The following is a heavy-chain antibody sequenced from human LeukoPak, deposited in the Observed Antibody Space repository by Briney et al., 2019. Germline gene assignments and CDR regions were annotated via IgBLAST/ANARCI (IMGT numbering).Heavy chain of an antibody. CDR2: IIVGSGRT. D-gene: IGHD1-26*01. V-gene: IGHV1-58*02. Sequence: SVKVSCKTSGFTFSNSAMQWVRQARGQRLEWIGWIIVGSGRTYYAQNLQERITITRDMSTNTAYMELSSLRSDDTAVYYCAAELYSGTYGRCCSFAFWGQGAQVTVSS. CDR1: GFTFSNSA. J-gene: IGHJ4*02. CDR3: AAELYSGTYGRCCSFAF.